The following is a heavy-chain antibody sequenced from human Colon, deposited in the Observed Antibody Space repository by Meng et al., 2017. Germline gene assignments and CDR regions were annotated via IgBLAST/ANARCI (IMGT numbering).Heavy chain of an antibody. CDR2: ILYSGNT. Sequence: QLQLQESGPGLVKPSVTLSLTCTVSGGSISSGNFYWGWIRQPPGKGLEWIGRILYSGNTFYNPSLKSRVTISVDTSKNQFSLKLSSVTAADTAVYYCARHTRYCSSTSCYGFDYWGQGTLVTVSS. J-gene: IGHJ4*02. CDR1: GGSISSGNFY. V-gene: IGHV4-39*01. CDR3: ARHTRYCSSTSCYGFDY. D-gene: IGHD2-2*01.